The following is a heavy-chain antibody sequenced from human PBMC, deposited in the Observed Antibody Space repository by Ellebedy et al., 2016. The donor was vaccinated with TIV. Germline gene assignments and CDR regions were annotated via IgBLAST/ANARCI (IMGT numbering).Heavy chain of an antibody. D-gene: IGHD1-1*01. CDR2: IKQDGSEK. CDR1: GFTFPTYW. CDR3: AGRAYNWNDGSLFDY. Sequence: GESLKISCAASGFTFPTYWMNWVRQAPGKGLEWVGNIKQDGSEKNYMDSVKGRFTISRDNAKNSLYLQMNSLRAEDTAVYYCAGRAYNWNDGSLFDYWGQGTLVTVSS. V-gene: IGHV3-7*03. J-gene: IGHJ4*02.